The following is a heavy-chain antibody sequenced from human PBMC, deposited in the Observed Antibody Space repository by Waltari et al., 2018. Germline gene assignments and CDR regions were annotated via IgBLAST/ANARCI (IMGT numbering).Heavy chain of an antibody. J-gene: IGHJ6*02. D-gene: IGHD6-13*01. V-gene: IGHV4-34*01. CDR2: INHRGST. CDR1: GGSFSGYY. Sequence: QVQLQQWGAGLLKPSETLSLTCAVYGGSFSGYYWSWIRQPPGKGLEGIGEINHRGSTNNNTSRKGRVTIAVDTSKNQFSLKLSSVTAAETAVYYCAGAPRIAAAGKGYYGMDVWGQGTTVTVSS. CDR3: AGAPRIAAAGKGYYGMDV.